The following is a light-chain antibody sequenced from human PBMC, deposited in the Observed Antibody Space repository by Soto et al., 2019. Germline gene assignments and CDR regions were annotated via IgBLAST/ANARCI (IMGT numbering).Light chain of an antibody. CDR2: DAS. V-gene: IGKV1-5*01. Sequence: DFQMTQSPSTLPAPLGNRVPITGRASQNIRSRLAWFQPKPGKAPKLLIYDASSLESGVPQRLSGSGSGTEFTLTISSLQTDDFSTYYCQQYHSYWTFGQGTKVDIK. J-gene: IGKJ1*01. CDR1: QNIRSR. CDR3: QQYHSYWT.